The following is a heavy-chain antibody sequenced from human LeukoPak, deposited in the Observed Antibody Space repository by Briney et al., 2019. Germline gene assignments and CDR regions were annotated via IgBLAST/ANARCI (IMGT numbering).Heavy chain of an antibody. CDR1: GGSLSSYY. CDR3: ARFDPTVTTLDY. D-gene: IGHD4-17*01. V-gene: IGHV4-59*01. Sequence: SETLSLTCTVSGGSLSSYYWSWIRQPPGKGLEWIGYIYYSGSTNYNPSLKSRVTISVDTSKNQFSLKLSSVTAADTAVYYCARFDPTVTTLDYWGQGTLVTVSS. CDR2: IYYSGST. J-gene: IGHJ4*02.